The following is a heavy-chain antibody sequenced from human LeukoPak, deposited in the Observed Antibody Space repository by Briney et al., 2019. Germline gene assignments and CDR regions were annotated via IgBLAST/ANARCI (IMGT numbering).Heavy chain of an antibody. CDR3: VKDQAGG. Sequence: GGSLRLSCAASGFTFSSYWMSWVRQAPGKGLEWVANIKQDGSEKYYADSVKGRFTVSRDNSKNTVYLQMNSLRTEDTAVYYCVKDQAGGWGQGTLVTVSS. J-gene: IGHJ4*02. V-gene: IGHV3-7*01. D-gene: IGHD6-19*01. CDR1: GFTFSSYW. CDR2: IKQDGSEK.